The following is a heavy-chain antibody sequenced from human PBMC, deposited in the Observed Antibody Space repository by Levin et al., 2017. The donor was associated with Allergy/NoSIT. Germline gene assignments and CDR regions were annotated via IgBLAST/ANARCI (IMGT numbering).Heavy chain of an antibody. V-gene: IGHV1-2*02. D-gene: IGHD6-13*01. CDR1: GYTFTGYY. CDR3: ARGKGERRQLDGYFDY. CDR2: INPNSGGT. J-gene: IGHJ4*02. Sequence: PGESLKISCKASGYTFTGYYMHWVRQAPGQGLEWMGWINPNSGGTNYAQKFQGRVTMTRDTSISTAYMELSRLRSDDTAVYYCARGKGERRQLDGYFDYWGQGTLVTVSS.